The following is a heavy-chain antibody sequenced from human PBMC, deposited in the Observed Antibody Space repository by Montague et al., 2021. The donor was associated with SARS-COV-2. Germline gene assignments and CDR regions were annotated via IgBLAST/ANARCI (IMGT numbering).Heavy chain of an antibody. CDR3: ARGDGLGPYTGYAFDI. V-gene: IGHV6-1*01. D-gene: IGHD3-16*01. CDR2: PQFGNKKFD. CDR1: GDSVVELRRR. J-gene: IGHJ3*02. Sequence: CAISGDSVVELRRRSEEHRSEPQSQLQFVCRPQFGNKKFDHYEVSMKGRISIKADTSKNQFSLQLDSVTPEDTAVYYCARGDGLGPYTGYAFDIWGQGTLVNVSS.